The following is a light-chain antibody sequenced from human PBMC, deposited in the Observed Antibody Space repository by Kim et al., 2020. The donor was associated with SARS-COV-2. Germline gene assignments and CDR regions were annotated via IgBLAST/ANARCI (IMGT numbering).Light chain of an antibody. CDR3: HQYGSSSVT. CDR2: DTS. Sequence: LRPGERATIAFRASQSVSSYLAWYQLKSGQAPRLLIYDTSNRATGIPDRFSGSGSGTDFTLTISRLEPEDFAVYFCHQYGSSSVTFGGGTKVDIK. J-gene: IGKJ4*01. CDR1: QSVSSY. V-gene: IGKV3-20*01.